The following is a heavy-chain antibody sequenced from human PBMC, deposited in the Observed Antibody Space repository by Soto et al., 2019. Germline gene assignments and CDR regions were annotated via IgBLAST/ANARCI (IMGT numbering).Heavy chain of an antibody. D-gene: IGHD4-17*01. J-gene: IGHJ5*02. CDR1: GGSISSGGYS. V-gene: IGHV4-30-2*01. Sequence: SETLSLTCAVSGGSISSGGYSWSWIRQPPGKGLEWIGYTYHSGSTYYNPSLKSRVTISVDRSKNQFSLKLSSVTAADTAVYYCARKVYGDYASVWFDPWGQGTMVTGSS. CDR2: TYHSGST. CDR3: ARKVYGDYASVWFDP.